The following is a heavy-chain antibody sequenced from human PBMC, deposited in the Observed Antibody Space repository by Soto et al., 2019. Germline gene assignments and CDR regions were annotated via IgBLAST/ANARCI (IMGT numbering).Heavy chain of an antibody. CDR3: AIRSLLWFGDPAYYFDY. J-gene: IGHJ4*02. Sequence: TVSGGSISSSSYYWGWIRQPPGKGLEWIGNIFYIGSTYYNPSLKSRVTISVDTSKNQFSLKVPSVTAADTAVYFFAIRSLLWFGDPAYYFDYWGQGTLVTVSS. V-gene: IGHV4-39*01. CDR2: IFYIGST. D-gene: IGHD3-10*01. CDR1: GGSISSSSYY.